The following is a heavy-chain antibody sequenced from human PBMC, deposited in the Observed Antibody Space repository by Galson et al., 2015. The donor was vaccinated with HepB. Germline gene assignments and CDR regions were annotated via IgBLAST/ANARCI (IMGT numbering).Heavy chain of an antibody. CDR1: GFTFSDYY. D-gene: IGHD3-16*01. CDR3: ARENYVWGSYFSFDY. V-gene: IGHV3-11*01. J-gene: IGHJ4*02. CDR2: ISSSGSTI. Sequence: SLRLSCAASGFTFSDYYMSWIRQAPGKGLEWVSYISSSGSTIYYADSVKGRFTISRDNAKNSLYLQMNSLRAEDTAVYYCARENYVWGSYFSFDYWGQGTLVTVSS.